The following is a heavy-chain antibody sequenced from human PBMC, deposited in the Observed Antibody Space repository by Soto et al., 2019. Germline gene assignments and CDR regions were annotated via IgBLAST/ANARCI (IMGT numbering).Heavy chain of an antibody. D-gene: IGHD3-16*01. V-gene: IGHV4-39*01. J-gene: IGHJ4*02. CDR3: ARHLFGGRDYIWGSPTIYYFDC. CDR1: GGSISTSSYC. Sequence: PSETLSLTCTVSGGSISTSSYCWSWIRQPPGKGLEWIGSIYYSGSTYYNPPLKSPVTISVDTSKNQFSLKLSSVTAADTAVYYCARHLFGGRDYIWGSPTIYYFDCWGQGTLVTVSS. CDR2: IYYSGST.